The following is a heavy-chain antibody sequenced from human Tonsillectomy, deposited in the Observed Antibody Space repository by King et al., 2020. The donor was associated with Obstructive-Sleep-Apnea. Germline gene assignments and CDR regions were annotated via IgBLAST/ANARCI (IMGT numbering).Heavy chain of an antibody. V-gene: IGHV4-59*08. D-gene: IGHD1-26*01. CDR3: ARHSFGRLVLGATAFDI. J-gene: IGHJ3*02. CDR1: GDSISSYY. CDR2: IYNSGST. Sequence: VQLQESGPGLVKPSETLSLTCTVSGDSISSYYWSWIRQPPGKGLEWIGYIYNSGSTNCNPSLKSRVPISVDTSKNQFSLKLGSVTAADTAVYYCARHSFGRLVLGATAFDIWGQGTMVTVSS.